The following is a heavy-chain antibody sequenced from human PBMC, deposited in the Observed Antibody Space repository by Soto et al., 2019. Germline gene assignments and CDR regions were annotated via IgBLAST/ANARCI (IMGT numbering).Heavy chain of an antibody. CDR3: ASTSIAARPAPFDY. Sequence: ASVKVSCKASGGTFSSYAISWVRQAPGQGLEWMGGIIPIFGTANYAQKFQGRVTITADESTSTAYMELSSLRSEDTAVYYCASTSIAARPAPFDYWGQGTLVTVSS. CDR1: GGTFSSYA. CDR2: IIPIFGTA. J-gene: IGHJ4*02. D-gene: IGHD6-6*01. V-gene: IGHV1-69*13.